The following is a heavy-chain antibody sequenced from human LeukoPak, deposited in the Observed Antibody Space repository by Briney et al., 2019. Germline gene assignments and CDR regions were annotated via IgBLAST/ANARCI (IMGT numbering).Heavy chain of an antibody. Sequence: ASVKVSCKASGGTFSSYAISWVRQAPGQGLEWMGGIIPIFGTANYAQKFQGRVTITADEPTSTAYMGLSSLRSEDTAVYYCARADTVTMIFDYWGQGTLVTVSS. CDR2: IIPIFGTA. D-gene: IGHD4-17*01. J-gene: IGHJ4*02. CDR3: ARADTVTMIFDY. V-gene: IGHV1-69*13. CDR1: GGTFSSYA.